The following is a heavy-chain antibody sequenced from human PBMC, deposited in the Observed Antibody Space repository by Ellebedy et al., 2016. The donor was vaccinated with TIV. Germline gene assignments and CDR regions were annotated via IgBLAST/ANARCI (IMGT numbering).Heavy chain of an antibody. D-gene: IGHD3-22*01. CDR2: ISADSANT. Sequence: GESLKISCAASGFTFSSHAMSWVRQAPGKGLEWVSGISADSANTHYADSVKGRFTISRDNSKKTQSLQMNSLRAEDTAVYYCVKLDSSGYYYGRLDYWGQGTLVTVSS. J-gene: IGHJ4*02. CDR3: VKLDSSGYYYGRLDY. V-gene: IGHV3-23*01. CDR1: GFTFSSHA.